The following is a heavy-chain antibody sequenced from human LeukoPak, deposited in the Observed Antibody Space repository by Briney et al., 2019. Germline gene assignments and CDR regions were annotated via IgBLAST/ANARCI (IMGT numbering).Heavy chain of an antibody. D-gene: IGHD3-10*01. V-gene: IGHV3-23*01. J-gene: IGHJ6*02. CDR1: GFTLSSDA. CDR3: AKSYGSGSHYGMDV. CDR2: ISGSGGST. Sequence: GGSLRLSCAASGFTLSSDAISWGRQAPGKGLGWVSAISGSGGSTYYADSVKGRFTISRDNSKNTLYLQMNSLRAEDTAVYYCAKSYGSGSHYGMDVWGQGTTVTVSS.